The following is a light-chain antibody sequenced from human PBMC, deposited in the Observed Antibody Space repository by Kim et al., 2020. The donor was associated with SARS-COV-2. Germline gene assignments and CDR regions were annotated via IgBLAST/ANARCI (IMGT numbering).Light chain of an antibody. CDR3: CSYAGSYPWV. J-gene: IGLJ3*02. Sequence: QSALTQPRSVSGSPGQSVTISCTGTSSDVGGYNYVSWYQQHPGKAPKLMIYDVSKRPSGVPDRFSGSKSGNTASLTISGLQAEDEADYYCCSYAGSYPWVFGGGTKLTFL. CDR2: DVS. V-gene: IGLV2-11*01. CDR1: SSDVGGYNY.